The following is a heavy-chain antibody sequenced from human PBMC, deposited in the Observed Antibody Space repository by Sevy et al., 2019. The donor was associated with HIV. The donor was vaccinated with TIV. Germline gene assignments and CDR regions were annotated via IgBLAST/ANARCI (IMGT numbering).Heavy chain of an antibody. D-gene: IGHD6-19*01. CDR2: ISYDASNT. Sequence: GESLKISCEASGFSFSTYGMHWVRQAPGKGLEWVAVISYDASNTYYADSVKGRVTISRDNSKNTLYLQMESLRAEDTAVYYCAKSALAVAATYFTDHWGQGTLVTVSS. V-gene: IGHV3-30*18. J-gene: IGHJ5*02. CDR3: AKSALAVAATYFTDH. CDR1: GFSFSTYG.